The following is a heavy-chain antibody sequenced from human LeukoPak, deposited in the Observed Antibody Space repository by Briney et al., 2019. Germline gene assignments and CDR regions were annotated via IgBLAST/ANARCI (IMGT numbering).Heavy chain of an antibody. Sequence: PGGSLRLSCAASGFTFSSHWMHWVRQAPEKGLVGVSHINADGSATYYAASVKGRFTISRDNARNTLYLQMHSLTAEDTGVYYCVRGALRDCSYTSCTRGNWFDPWGREPWSPSPQ. D-gene: IGHD2-2*01. V-gene: IGHV3-74*01. CDR2: INADGSAT. J-gene: IGHJ5*02. CDR3: VRGALRDCSYTSCTRGNWFDP. CDR1: GFTFSSHW.